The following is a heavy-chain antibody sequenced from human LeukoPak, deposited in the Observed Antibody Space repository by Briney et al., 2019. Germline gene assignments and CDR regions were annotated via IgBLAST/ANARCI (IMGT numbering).Heavy chain of an antibody. CDR1: GASISSYY. J-gene: IGHJ4*02. CDR3: ARVRGYYDSSGYDY. V-gene: IGHV4-59*01. D-gene: IGHD3-22*01. CDR2: IYYSGST. Sequence: SETLSLTCTVSGASISSYYWSWLRQPPGKGLEWICYIYYSGSTNSNPALMSRVTISEHTSKNQISLKLSSVTAADTAVYYCARVRGYYDSSGYDYWGQGTLVTVSS.